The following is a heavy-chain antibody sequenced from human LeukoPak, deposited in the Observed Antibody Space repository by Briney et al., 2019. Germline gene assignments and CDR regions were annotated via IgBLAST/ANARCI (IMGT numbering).Heavy chain of an antibody. Sequence: SLRLSCAASGFTFSSYAMHWVRQGPGKGLEWVSGISWNSGSIGYADSVKGRFTISRDNAKNSLYLKMNSLRVEDMALYYCAKDRGSSWYRVAFDIWGQGTMVTVSS. D-gene: IGHD6-13*01. V-gene: IGHV3-9*03. CDR2: ISWNSGSI. J-gene: IGHJ3*02. CDR3: AKDRGSSWYRVAFDI. CDR1: GFTFSSYA.